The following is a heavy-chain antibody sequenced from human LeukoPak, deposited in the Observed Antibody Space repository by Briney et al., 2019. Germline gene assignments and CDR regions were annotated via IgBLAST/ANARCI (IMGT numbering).Heavy chain of an antibody. D-gene: IGHD1-26*01. V-gene: IGHV4-59*01. CDR1: GGSISSYY. J-gene: IGHJ3*02. CDR2: IYHDGST. CDR3: ARDLVGATAFDI. Sequence: PSETLSLTCTVSGGSISSYYWSWIRQPPGKGLEWVGNIYHDGSTYYNPSLKSRVTISVDTSKNQFSLKLNSVTAADTAVYYCARDLVGATAFDIWGQGTMVTVSS.